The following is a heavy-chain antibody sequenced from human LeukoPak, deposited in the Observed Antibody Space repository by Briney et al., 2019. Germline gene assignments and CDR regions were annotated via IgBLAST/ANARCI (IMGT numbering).Heavy chain of an antibody. D-gene: IGHD1-26*01. V-gene: IGHV3-30*02. Sequence: GGSLRLSCAASGFTVSSYGMHWVRQAPGKGLEWVAFIRYDGSNKYYADSVKGRFTISRDNSKNTLYLQMNSLRAEDTAVYYCAKAGPVDWELGDYWGQGTLVTVSS. CDR2: IRYDGSNK. CDR3: AKAGPVDWELGDY. CDR1: GFTVSSYG. J-gene: IGHJ4*02.